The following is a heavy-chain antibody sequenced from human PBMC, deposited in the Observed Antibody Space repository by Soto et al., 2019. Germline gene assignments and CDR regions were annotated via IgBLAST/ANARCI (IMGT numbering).Heavy chain of an antibody. CDR2: IYYSGST. Sequence: TSETLSLTCTVSGGSISSYYWSWIRQPPGKGLEWIGYIYYSGSTNYNPSLKSRVTISVDTSKNQFSLKLSSVTAADTAVYYCARVPGRIYYYYMDVWGKGTTVTVSS. V-gene: IGHV4-59*01. CDR3: ARVPGRIYYYYMDV. CDR1: GGSISSYY. J-gene: IGHJ6*03.